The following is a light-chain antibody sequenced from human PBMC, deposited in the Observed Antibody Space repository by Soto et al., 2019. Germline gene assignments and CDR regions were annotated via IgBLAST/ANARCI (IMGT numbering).Light chain of an antibody. V-gene: IGLV1-44*01. CDR2: SNN. J-gene: IGLJ2*01. Sequence: QSVLTQPPSASGTPGQRVTISCSGSTSNIGSRTVNWYQQVPGTAPKVVIYSNNQRPSGVPDRFSGSKSGTSASLAISGLQSEDEADYYCGGWDDSLSGPVFGGGTKLTVL. CDR3: GGWDDSLSGPV. CDR1: TSNIGSRT.